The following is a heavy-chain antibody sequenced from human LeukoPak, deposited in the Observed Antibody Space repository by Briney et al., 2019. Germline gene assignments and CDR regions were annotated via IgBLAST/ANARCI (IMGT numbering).Heavy chain of an antibody. Sequence: GGSLRLSCAASGFTFGNASMSWVRQAPGKGLEWVGRIRSKSNGGTTDYAAPVKGRFTISRDDSKDTLYLQMDSLITEDTAVYFCAHRDTTMVRVDYWGQGTLVTVSS. CDR2: IRSKSNGGTT. D-gene: IGHD5-18*01. CDR3: AHRDTTMVRVDY. CDR1: GFTFGNAS. J-gene: IGHJ4*02. V-gene: IGHV3-15*01.